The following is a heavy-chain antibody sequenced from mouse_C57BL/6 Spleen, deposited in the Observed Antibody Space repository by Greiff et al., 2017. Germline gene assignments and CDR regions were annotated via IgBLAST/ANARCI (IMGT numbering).Heavy chain of an antibody. D-gene: IGHD1-1*01. J-gene: IGHJ2*01. CDR3: AREIITTVVADY. CDR2: INPNNGGT. Sequence: EVQLHQSGPELVKPGASVKISCKASGYTFTDYYMNWVKQSHGKSLEWIGDINPNNGGTSYNQKFKGKDTLTVDKSSSTAYMELRSLTSEDSAVYYCAREIITTVVADYWGQGTTLTVSS. CDR1: GYTFTDYY. V-gene: IGHV1-26*01.